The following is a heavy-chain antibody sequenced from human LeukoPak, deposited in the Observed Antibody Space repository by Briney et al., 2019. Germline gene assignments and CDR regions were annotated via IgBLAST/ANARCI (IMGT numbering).Heavy chain of an antibody. V-gene: IGHV1-69*13. Sequence: ASVKVSCKASGGTFSSYAISWVRQAPGQGLEWMGGIIPIFGTANYAQKFQGRVTITADESTSTAYMELSSLRSEDTAVYYCARYCSGGSCYSGYYYMDVWGKGTTVTVSS. CDR3: ARYCSGGSCYSGYYYMDV. D-gene: IGHD2-15*01. J-gene: IGHJ6*03. CDR2: IIPIFGTA. CDR1: GGTFSSYA.